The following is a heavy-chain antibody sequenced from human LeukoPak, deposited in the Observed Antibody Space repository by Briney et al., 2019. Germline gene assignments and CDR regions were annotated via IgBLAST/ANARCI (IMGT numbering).Heavy chain of an antibody. CDR2: INPGGGST. CDR3: ARDRTYGSGSYYYYYYYMDV. CDR1: GYTFTGYY. V-gene: IGHV1-46*01. Sequence: ASVKVSCKASGYTFTGYYMHWVRQAPGQGLEWMGIINPGGGSTSYAQKFQGRVTMTRDTSTSTVYMELSSLRSEDTAVYYCARDRTYGSGSYYYYYYYMDVWGKGTTVTISS. D-gene: IGHD3-10*01. J-gene: IGHJ6*03.